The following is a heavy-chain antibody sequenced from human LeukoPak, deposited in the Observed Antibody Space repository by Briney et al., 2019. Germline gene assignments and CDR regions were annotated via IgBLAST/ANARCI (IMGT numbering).Heavy chain of an antibody. CDR3: ARRTPARRYFEPKERWFDP. V-gene: IGHV1-46*01. CDR2: INPSGGST. Sequence: GASVKVSCKASGYTFTSYYIHWVRQAPGQGLEWMGIINPSGGSTTYAQKFQGRVTMTRDMSTRTLYMELSSLRSEDTAFYYCARRTPARRYFEPKERWFDPWGQGTLVTVSS. J-gene: IGHJ5*02. D-gene: IGHD3-9*01. CDR1: GYTFTSYY.